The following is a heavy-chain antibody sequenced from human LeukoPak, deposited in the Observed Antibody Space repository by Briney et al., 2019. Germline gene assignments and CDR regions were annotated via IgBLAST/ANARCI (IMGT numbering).Heavy chain of an antibody. CDR2: ISSSSTYI. CDR3: ARDLSSGWLNFDY. CDR1: GFIFSSYS. V-gene: IGHV3-21*01. Sequence: PGGSLRLSCAASGFIFSSYSMNWVRQAPGKGLEWVSSISSSSTYIYYADSVKGRFTISRDNAKNSLYLQMNSLRAEDTAVYYCARDLSSGWLNFDYWGQGTLVTVSS. J-gene: IGHJ4*02. D-gene: IGHD6-19*01.